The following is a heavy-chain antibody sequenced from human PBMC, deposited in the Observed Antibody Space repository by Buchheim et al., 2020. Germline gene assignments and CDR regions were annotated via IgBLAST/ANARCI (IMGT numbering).Heavy chain of an antibody. Sequence: QVQLVQSGAEVKKPGSSVKVSCKASGGTFSSYAISWVRQAPGQGLEWMGRIIPILGIANYAQKFQGRVPITADKSTSTAYLELSSLRSEDTAVYYCARDPQLGYYHKLWFDPWGQGTL. V-gene: IGHV1-69*04. CDR3: ARDPQLGYYHKLWFDP. CDR1: GGTFSSYA. CDR2: IIPILGIA. D-gene: IGHD3-22*01. J-gene: IGHJ5*02.